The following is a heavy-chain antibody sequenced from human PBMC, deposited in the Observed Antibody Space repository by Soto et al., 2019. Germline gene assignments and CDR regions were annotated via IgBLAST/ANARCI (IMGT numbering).Heavy chain of an antibody. V-gene: IGHV4-4*07. CDR3: ATDYGDYGGPFPHAFDI. CDR1: GGSISSYY. D-gene: IGHD4-17*01. Sequence: PSETLFLTCTVSGGSISSYYWSWIRQPAGKGLEWIGRIYTSGSTNYNPSLKSRVTMSVDTSKNQFSLKLSSVTAADTAVYYCATDYGDYGGPFPHAFDIWGQGTMVTVSS. J-gene: IGHJ3*02. CDR2: IYTSGST.